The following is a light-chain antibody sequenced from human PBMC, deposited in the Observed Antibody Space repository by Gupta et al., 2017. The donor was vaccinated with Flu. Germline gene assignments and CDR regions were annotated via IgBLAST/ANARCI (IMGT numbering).Light chain of an antibody. Sequence: DIQMTQFPSSLAASVGDRVTITCRTSQNIRTYLNWYLQTPGKAPKLLVFSASHLQSGVPSRFSGSGSGTDFILTISSLQPEDVGTYYCQRSYSSPLFGPGNKAEIK. J-gene: IGKJ3*01. CDR2: SAS. CDR3: QRSYSSPL. CDR1: QNIRTY. V-gene: IGKV1-39*01.